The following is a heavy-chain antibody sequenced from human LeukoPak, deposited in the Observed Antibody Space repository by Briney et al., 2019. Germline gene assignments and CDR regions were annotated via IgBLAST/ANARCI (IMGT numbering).Heavy chain of an antibody. J-gene: IGHJ4*02. CDR3: ARDNAYSSGWDFDY. D-gene: IGHD6-19*01. Sequence: GGGLRLSCAASGFTFSSYWVHWGRQTPGEGLVWVSPINSDGSTISYADSVKGRFTISRDDAKNTLYLQMNSLGAEDTAVYYCARDNAYSSGWDFDYWGQGTLVTVSS. V-gene: IGHV3-74*01. CDR2: INSDGSTI. CDR1: GFTFSSYW.